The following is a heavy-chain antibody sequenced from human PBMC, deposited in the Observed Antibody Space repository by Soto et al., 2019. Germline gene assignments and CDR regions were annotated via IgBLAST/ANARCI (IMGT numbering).Heavy chain of an antibody. CDR1: GGTFSIYA. CDR2: IIPIFGTA. V-gene: IGHV1-69*13. Sequence: SVKVSCKASGGTFSIYAISGVVQAALRGLEWMGGIIPIFGTANYAQKFQGRVTITADESTSTAYMELSSLRSEDTAVYYCARDRGPGSLVPYYFDYWGQGTLVTVSS. D-gene: IGHD6-13*01. J-gene: IGHJ4*02. CDR3: ARDRGPGSLVPYYFDY.